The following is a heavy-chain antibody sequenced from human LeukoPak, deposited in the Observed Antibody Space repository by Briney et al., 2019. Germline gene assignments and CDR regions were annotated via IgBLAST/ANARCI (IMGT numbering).Heavy chain of an antibody. CDR3: ARSLQDIWSGYEAPRRPFDQ. V-gene: IGHV4-39*01. Sequence: TSETLSLTCTVSGDSFNSRNYYWGWIRQPPGKGLEWIGSLYFTGSTYYNPSLNSRVTISLETAKNQFSLKMISVTGADTAVYYCARSLQDIWSGYEAPRRPFDQWGRGTLVTVTS. J-gene: IGHJ4*02. CDR1: GDSFNSRNYY. CDR2: LYFTGST. D-gene: IGHD6-25*01.